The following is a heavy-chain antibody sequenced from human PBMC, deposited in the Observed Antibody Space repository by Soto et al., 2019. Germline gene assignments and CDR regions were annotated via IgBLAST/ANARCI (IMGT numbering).Heavy chain of an antibody. Sequence: QLQLQESGPGLVKPSETLSLTCTVSGGSIRSSSYYWGWIRQPPGKGLEWIGSIYYSGSTYYNPSLKSRVTISVDTYKNQFSLKLSSVTAADTSVYYCARQGLRYRNSFDYWGQGTLVTVSS. J-gene: IGHJ4*02. CDR3: ARQGLRYRNSFDY. V-gene: IGHV4-39*01. CDR2: IYYSGST. D-gene: IGHD4-17*01. CDR1: GGSIRSSSYY.